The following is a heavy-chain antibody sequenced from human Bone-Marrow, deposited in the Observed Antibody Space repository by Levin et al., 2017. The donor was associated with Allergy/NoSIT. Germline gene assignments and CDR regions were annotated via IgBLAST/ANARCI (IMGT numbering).Heavy chain of an antibody. Sequence: GGSLRLSCAVSGFTFSDHYMDWVRQAPGKGLEWLGRSRNKANAYTTEYAASVNGRFTVSRDDSKNSLHLQMNGLETEDTAVYYCARGGHCGGGTCYSDYFDYWGQGTLVTVSS. CDR1: GFTFSDHY. CDR2: SRNKANAYTT. J-gene: IGHJ4*02. D-gene: IGHD2-15*01. CDR3: ARGGHCGGGTCYSDYFDY. V-gene: IGHV3-72*01.